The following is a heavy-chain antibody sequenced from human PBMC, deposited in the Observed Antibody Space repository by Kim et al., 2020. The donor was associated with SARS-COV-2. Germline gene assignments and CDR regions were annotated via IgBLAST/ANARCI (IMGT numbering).Heavy chain of an antibody. J-gene: IGHJ4*02. Sequence: ASVKVSCKTSGYTFSDHYIQWVRQAPGQGLEWMGWVTPTSGGTHFAQKFQGRVTMTRDMSINTAYMQLSSLGSDDTAIYYCARDGGGVDYWGQGTLVNVS. V-gene: IGHV1-2*02. CDR2: VTPTSGGT. CDR1: GYTFSDHY. CDR3: ARDGGGVDY.